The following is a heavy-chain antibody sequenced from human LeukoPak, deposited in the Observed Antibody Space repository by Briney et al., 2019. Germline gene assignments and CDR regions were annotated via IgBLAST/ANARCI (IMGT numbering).Heavy chain of an antibody. CDR1: GGSISSGGYY. CDR3: ARDYDSWSGYPIADDAFDI. Sequence: PSQTLSLTCTVSGGSISSGGYYWSWIRQPPGKGLEWIGYIYHSGSTYYNPSLKSRVTISVDRSKNQFSLKLSSVTAADTAVYYCARDYDSWSGYPIADDAFDIWGQGTMVTVSS. V-gene: IGHV4-30-2*01. J-gene: IGHJ3*02. CDR2: IYHSGST. D-gene: IGHD3-3*01.